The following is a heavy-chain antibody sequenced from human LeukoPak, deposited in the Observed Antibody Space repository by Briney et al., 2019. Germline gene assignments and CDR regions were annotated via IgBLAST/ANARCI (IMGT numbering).Heavy chain of an antibody. CDR2: IYPGDSDT. CDR1: GYSFTNYW. Sequence: GESLKIYFKGSGYSFTNYWIGWVRQMPGKGLEWMGIIYPGDSDTRYSPSFQRHVTISADHSISTAYLQWSSLKASDTAMYYCARRGGYEHFDYWGQGTLVTVSS. D-gene: IGHD5-12*01. V-gene: IGHV5-51*01. CDR3: ARRGGYEHFDY. J-gene: IGHJ4*02.